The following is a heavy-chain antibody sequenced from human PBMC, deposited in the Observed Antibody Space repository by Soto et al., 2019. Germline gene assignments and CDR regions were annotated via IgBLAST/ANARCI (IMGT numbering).Heavy chain of an antibody. CDR2: INGDGSFT. CDR3: AREIYDAYDSSGFDH. V-gene: IGHV3-74*01. CDR1: AFTFKNHW. Sequence: EVQLVESGGGLVQPGGSQRLSCAASAFTFKNHWMHWVRQVPGKGPVWVSRINGDGSFTSYADAVKGRFTISRDNAKNTLSLQMNSLTAEDTAVYYCAREIYDAYDSSGFDHWGQGTLVTVSS. J-gene: IGHJ4*02. D-gene: IGHD3-22*01.